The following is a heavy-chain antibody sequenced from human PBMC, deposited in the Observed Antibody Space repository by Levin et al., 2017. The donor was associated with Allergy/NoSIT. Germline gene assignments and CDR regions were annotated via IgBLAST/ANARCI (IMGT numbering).Heavy chain of an antibody. J-gene: IGHJ3*02. CDR3: ATDRGGAPFDI. V-gene: IGHV3-33*01. CDR1: GFTFSTYG. CDR2: IWAGGSNK. D-gene: IGHD1-26*01. Sequence: SGGSLRLSCAASGFTFSTYGMHWVRQAPGKGLEWVAVIWAGGSNKNYADSVKGRFTISRDDSKNTLYLQMNSLKAEDTAVYYCATDRGGAPFDIWGQGTMVTVSS.